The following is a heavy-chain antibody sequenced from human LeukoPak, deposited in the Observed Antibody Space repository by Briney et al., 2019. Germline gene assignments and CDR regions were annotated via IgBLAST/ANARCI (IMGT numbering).Heavy chain of an antibody. J-gene: IGHJ4*02. Sequence: GGSLRLSCAASGFTFSDYYMSWIRQAPGKGLEWVSSISSSSSYIYYADSVKGRFTISRDNSKNTLYLQMNSLRAEDTAVYYCARDRAHDYGDYGGFDYWGQGTLVTVSS. CDR3: ARDRAHDYGDYGGFDY. V-gene: IGHV3-11*06. CDR1: GFTFSDYY. CDR2: ISSSSSYI. D-gene: IGHD4-17*01.